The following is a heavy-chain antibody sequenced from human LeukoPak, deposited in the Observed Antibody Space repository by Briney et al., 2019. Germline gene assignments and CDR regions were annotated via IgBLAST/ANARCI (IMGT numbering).Heavy chain of an antibody. Sequence: PGGSLRLSCAASGFTFSSYGMHWVRQAPGKGLEWAAVIWYDGSNKYYADSVKGRFTISRDNSKNTLYLQMNSLRAEDTAVYYCAREMATIPYFDYWGQGTLVTVSS. CDR2: IWYDGSNK. D-gene: IGHD5-24*01. CDR1: GFTFSSYG. CDR3: AREMATIPYFDY. V-gene: IGHV3-33*01. J-gene: IGHJ4*02.